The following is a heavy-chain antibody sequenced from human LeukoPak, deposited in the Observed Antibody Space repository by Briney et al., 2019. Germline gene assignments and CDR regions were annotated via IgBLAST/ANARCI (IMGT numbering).Heavy chain of an antibody. Sequence: GGSRGLSFAASGFTFSSYGMSWFAKAPGKGLEWVATKKQDGSEKHYVDSVKGRFTISRDNAQNSLYLQMNSLRAEDTAVYYCARSLGVVAPYYYYYGMDVWGQGTTVTVPS. V-gene: IGHV3-7*01. CDR3: ARSLGVVAPYYYYYGMDV. J-gene: IGHJ6*02. CDR2: KKQDGSEK. CDR1: GFTFSSYG. D-gene: IGHD3-3*01.